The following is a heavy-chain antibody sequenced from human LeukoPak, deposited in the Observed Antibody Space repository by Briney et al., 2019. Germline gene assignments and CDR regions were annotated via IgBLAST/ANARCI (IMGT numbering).Heavy chain of an antibody. CDR3: ARDREGDYIWGSYRPDWFDP. D-gene: IGHD3-16*02. J-gene: IGHJ5*02. CDR1: GFTFSSYT. Sequence: PGGSLRLSCAASGFTFSSYTMNWVRQAPGKGLEWVSSISSSSYIYYADSVKGRLTISTDNAKNSLYLQMNSLRAEDTAVYYCARDREGDYIWGSYRPDWFDPWGQGTLVTVSS. CDR2: ISSSSYI. V-gene: IGHV3-21*01.